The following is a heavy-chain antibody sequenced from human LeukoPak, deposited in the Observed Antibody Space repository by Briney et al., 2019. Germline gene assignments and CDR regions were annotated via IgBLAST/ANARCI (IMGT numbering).Heavy chain of an antibody. D-gene: IGHD4-17*01. V-gene: IGHV3-23*01. CDR3: VKDYGDRFDYFDH. Sequence: GGSLRLSCAASGFTFSSYAMSWVRQAPGKGLEWVSTVSGSGGSTYYADSVKGRFTISRDNSKDTLYLQMSSLKAEDTAIYYCVKDYGDRFDYFDHWGQGALVTVSS. CDR2: VSGSGGST. J-gene: IGHJ4*02. CDR1: GFTFSSYA.